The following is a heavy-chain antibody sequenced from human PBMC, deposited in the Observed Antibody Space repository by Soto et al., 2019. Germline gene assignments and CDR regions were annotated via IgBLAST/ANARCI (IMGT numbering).Heavy chain of an antibody. CDR2: IYWDDDK. CDR1: GFSLSTSGVG. V-gene: IGHV2-5*02. CDR3: AHSSGDSSGYTYYFDY. J-gene: IGHJ4*02. Sequence: QITLKESGPTLVKPTQTLTLTCTFSGFSLSTSGVGVGWIRQPPGKALEWLALIYWDDDKRYSPSLKSRLTITKDTSKNQVVLTMTHMDTVDTATYYCAHSSGDSSGYTYYFDYWGQGTLVTVSS. D-gene: IGHD3-22*01.